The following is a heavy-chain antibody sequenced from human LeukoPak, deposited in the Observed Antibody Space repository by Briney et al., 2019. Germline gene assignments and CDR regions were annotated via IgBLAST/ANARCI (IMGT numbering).Heavy chain of an antibody. J-gene: IGHJ3*02. CDR3: AKDAPYYYDSSGYGGAFDI. CDR1: GFIFSSYG. D-gene: IGHD3-22*01. V-gene: IGHV3-30*02. Sequence: GGSLRLSCAASGFIFSSYGMHWVRQAPGKGLEWVAFIRYDGRNKYYADSVKGRFTISRDNSKNTLYLQINSLRAEDTAVYYCAKDAPYYYDSSGYGGAFDIWGQGTTVTVSS. CDR2: IRYDGRNK.